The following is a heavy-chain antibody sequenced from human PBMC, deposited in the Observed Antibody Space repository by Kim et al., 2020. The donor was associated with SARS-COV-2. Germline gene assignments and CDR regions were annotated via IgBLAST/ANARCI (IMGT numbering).Heavy chain of an antibody. J-gene: IGHJ6*02. CDR1: GGSISSNTYY. V-gene: IGHV4-39*02. CDR2: IYYSGST. CDR3: ARDRVLTRAQYYYGMDV. D-gene: IGHD3-9*01. Sequence: SETLSLTCTVSGGSISSNTYYWGWIRQPPGKGLEWVGSIYYSGSTYYNPSLKSRVTISVDTSKNQFSLKLSSVTAADTAVFYCARDRVLTRAQYYYGMDVWGQGTTVTVSS.